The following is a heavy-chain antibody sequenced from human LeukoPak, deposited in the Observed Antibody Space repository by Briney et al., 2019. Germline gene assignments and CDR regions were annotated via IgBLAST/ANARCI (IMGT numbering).Heavy chain of an antibody. CDR3: AREAWYYYDSSGYYYDAFDI. CDR1: GGTFSSYA. D-gene: IGHD3-22*01. V-gene: IGHV1-69*13. Sequence: GASVKVSCKASGGTFSSYAISWVRQAPGQGLEWMGGIIPIFGTANYAQKFQGRVTITADESTSIAYMELSSLRSEDTAVYYCAREAWYYYDSSGYYYDAFDIWGQGTMVTVSS. J-gene: IGHJ3*02. CDR2: IIPIFGTA.